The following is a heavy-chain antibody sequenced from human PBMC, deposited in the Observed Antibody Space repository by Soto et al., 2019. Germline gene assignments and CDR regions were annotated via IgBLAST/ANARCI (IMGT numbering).Heavy chain of an antibody. CDR2: IWYDGSKK. D-gene: IGHD3-3*01. Sequence: QVQVVESGGGVVQPGRSLRLSCAASGFTFSSFGMHWVRQAPGKGREWVSLIWYDGSKKSYGDSVKGRFTIPRDNSRNTVYLQMNRLRADDTAVYYCAQAASYYSLWSGYYPSRNGMDVWGQGTTVTVSS. CDR3: AQAASYYSLWSGYYPSRNGMDV. J-gene: IGHJ6*02. V-gene: IGHV3-33*06. CDR1: GFTFSSFG.